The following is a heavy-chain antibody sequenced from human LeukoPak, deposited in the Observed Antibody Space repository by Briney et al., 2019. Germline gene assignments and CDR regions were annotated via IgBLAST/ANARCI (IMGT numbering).Heavy chain of an antibody. CDR2: ISSSSSYI. J-gene: IGHJ4*02. CDR1: GFTFSSYS. V-gene: IGHV3-21*01. D-gene: IGHD2-2*01. CDR3: ARRYCSSTSCFQGD. Sequence: PGGSLRLSCAASGFTFSSYSMNWVRQAPGKGLEWVSSISSSSSYIYYADSVKGRFTISRDNAKNSLYLQMNSLRAEDTAVYYCARRYCSSTSCFQGDWGQGTLVTVSS.